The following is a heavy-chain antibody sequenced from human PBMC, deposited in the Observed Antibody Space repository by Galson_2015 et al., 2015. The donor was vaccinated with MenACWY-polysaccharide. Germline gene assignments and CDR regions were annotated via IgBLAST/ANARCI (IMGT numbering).Heavy chain of an antibody. CDR3: ARGISSSS. CDR2: INRDGSNT. J-gene: IGHJ4*02. D-gene: IGHD6-6*01. Sequence: SLRLSCAASGFTFNTHWMHWVRHAPGKGLMWVSRINRDGSNTDYADSVKGRFTISRDNAKNTLFLQMNSLRAEDTAVYYCARGISSSSWGQGVLVTVSS. CDR1: GFTFNTHW. V-gene: IGHV3-74*01.